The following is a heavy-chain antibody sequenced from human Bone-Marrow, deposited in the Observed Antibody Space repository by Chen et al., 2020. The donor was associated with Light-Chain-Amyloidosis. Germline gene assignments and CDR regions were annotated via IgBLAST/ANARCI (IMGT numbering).Heavy chain of an antibody. CDR1: GFVFRDYA. J-gene: IGHJ4*02. CDR3: VKSLQADSSGYYHSNFDS. Sequence: EVQLVESGGGLVQPGGSLRLSCSASGFVFRDYAMHWVRQAPGKGLEYVSPLSGDGGSTYYANSLRGRFTVSRDNTSNTLYLEMKSLRSEDTAVFYCVKSLQADSSGYYHSNFDSRGQGVLVTVSS. CDR2: LSGDGGST. D-gene: IGHD3-22*01. V-gene: IGHV3-64D*08.